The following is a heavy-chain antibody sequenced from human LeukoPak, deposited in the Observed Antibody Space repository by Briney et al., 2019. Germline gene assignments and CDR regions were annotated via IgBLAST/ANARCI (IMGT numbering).Heavy chain of an antibody. CDR1: GGSISSTTYY. J-gene: IGHJ4*02. CDR3: VRGSTLRHYQY. V-gene: IGHV4-39*01. CDR2: IYYSGST. Sequence: YPSETLSLTCTVSGGSISSTTYYWGWIRRPPGKGLEWIGSIYYSGSTYYNPSLKSRVTVSVDTSKNQFSLILSSVAAADTAVYYCVRGSTLRHYQYWGQGTLVTVSS. D-gene: IGHD3-16*01.